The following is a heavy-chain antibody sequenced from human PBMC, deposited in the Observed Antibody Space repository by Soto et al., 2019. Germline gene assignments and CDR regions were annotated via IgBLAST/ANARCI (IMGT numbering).Heavy chain of an antibody. CDR1: GFTFSSYG. CDR3: ARAVYSSSWLYSYYGMDV. Sequence: QVQLVESGGGVVQPGRSLRLSCAASGFTFSSYGMHWVRQAPGKGLEWVAVIWYDGSNKYYADSVKGRFTISRDNSKNTLYLQMNTLRAEDTAVYYCARAVYSSSWLYSYYGMDVWGQGTTVTLSS. D-gene: IGHD6-13*01. V-gene: IGHV3-33*01. J-gene: IGHJ6*02. CDR2: IWYDGSNK.